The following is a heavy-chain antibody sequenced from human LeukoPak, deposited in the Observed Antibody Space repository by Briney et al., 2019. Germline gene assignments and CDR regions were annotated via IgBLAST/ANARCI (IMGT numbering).Heavy chain of an antibody. D-gene: IGHD3-9*01. Sequence: GGSLRLSCAASGFTFDDYAMHWVRQAPGKGLEWVSGISWNSGSIGYADSVKGRFTISRDNAKNSLYLQMNSLRAEDMALYYCAKRGTWSLDYYFDYWGQGTLVTVSS. CDR3: AKRGTWSLDYYFDY. CDR1: GFTFDDYA. J-gene: IGHJ4*02. CDR2: ISWNSGSI. V-gene: IGHV3-9*03.